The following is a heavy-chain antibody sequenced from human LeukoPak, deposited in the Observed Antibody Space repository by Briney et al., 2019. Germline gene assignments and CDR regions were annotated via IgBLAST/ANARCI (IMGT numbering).Heavy chain of an antibody. Sequence: PGGSLRLSCAASGFTFSSYAMSWVRQAPGKGLEWVSAISGSGGNTYYADSVKGRSTISRDNSQNTLYLQMNSLRAEDTAVYYCAKQRSEVVVAATNYWGQGTLVTVSS. CDR3: AKQRSEVVVAATNY. J-gene: IGHJ4*02. CDR1: GFTFSSYA. CDR2: ISGSGGNT. D-gene: IGHD2-15*01. V-gene: IGHV3-23*01.